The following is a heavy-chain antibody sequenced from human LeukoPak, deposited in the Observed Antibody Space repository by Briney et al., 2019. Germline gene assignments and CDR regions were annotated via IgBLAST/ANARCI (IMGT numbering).Heavy chain of an antibody. CDR1: GYTFTSSY. D-gene: IGHD1-26*01. CDR3: ARDVGRELGSYYFDY. J-gene: IGHJ4*02. V-gene: IGHV1-46*01. Sequence: ASVKVSCKASGYTFTSSYMHWVRQAPGQGLEWVGIINPGGGTTIYAQNFQGRVTMTRDTSTSTVYMELSSLRSEDTAVYYCARDVGRELGSYYFDYWGQGTLVTVSS. CDR2: INPGGGTT.